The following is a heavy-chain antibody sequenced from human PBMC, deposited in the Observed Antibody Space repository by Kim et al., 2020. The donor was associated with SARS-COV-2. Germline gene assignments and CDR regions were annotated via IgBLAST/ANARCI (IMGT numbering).Heavy chain of an antibody. CDR1: GITSSSYW. CDR3: GISGI. CDR2: IKRDGSER. J-gene: IGHJ4*02. V-gene: IGHV3-7*01. Sequence: GGSLRLSCVESGITSSSYWLTWVRQAPGKGLEWVANIKRDGSERYYGDSVKGRFTISRDNAKRSVFLQMNSLRSEDTAGYYCGISGIWGQGTLVTVSS.